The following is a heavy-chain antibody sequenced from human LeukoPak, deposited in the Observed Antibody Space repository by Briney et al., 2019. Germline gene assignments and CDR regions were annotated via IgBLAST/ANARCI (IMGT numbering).Heavy chain of an antibody. J-gene: IGHJ1*01. CDR3: AKDFAVPMTTVTTLQYFQH. CDR1: GFTFSSYA. Sequence: PGGSLRLSCAASGFTFSSYAMSWVRQAPGKGLEWVSAISGSGGSTYYADSVKGRFTISRDNSKNTLYLQMNSLRVEDTAVYYCAKDFAVPMTTVTTLQYFQHWGQGTLVTVSS. V-gene: IGHV3-23*01. D-gene: IGHD4-17*01. CDR2: ISGSGGST.